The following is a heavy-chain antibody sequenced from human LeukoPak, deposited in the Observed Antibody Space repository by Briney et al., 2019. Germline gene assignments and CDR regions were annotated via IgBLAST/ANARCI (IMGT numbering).Heavy chain of an antibody. J-gene: IGHJ4*02. Sequence: GGSLRLSCAASGFTFSSYWMSWVRQAPGKGLEWVANIKQDGSETYYMDSVKGRFTISRDNAKNSPYLQMNSLRVEDTAVYYCARVSGLDYWGQGTLVTVSS. CDR1: GFTFSSYW. CDR2: IKQDGSET. CDR3: ARVSGLDY. V-gene: IGHV3-7*01.